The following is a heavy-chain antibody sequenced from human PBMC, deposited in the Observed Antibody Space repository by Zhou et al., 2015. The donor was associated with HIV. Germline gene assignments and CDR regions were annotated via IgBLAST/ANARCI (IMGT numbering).Heavy chain of an antibody. J-gene: IGHJ4*02. V-gene: IGHV1-69*01. D-gene: IGHD2-15*01. CDR3: ARVADYCSGGSCYSGAGRIFDY. Sequence: QVQLVQSGAEVKKPGSSVKVSCKASGGTFSSYAISWVRQAPGQGLEWMGGIIPIFGTANYAQKFQGRVTITADESTSTAYMELSSLRSEDTAVYYCARVADYCSGGSCYSGAGRIFDYWGQGNPGSPSPQ. CDR2: IIPIFGTA. CDR1: GGTFSSYA.